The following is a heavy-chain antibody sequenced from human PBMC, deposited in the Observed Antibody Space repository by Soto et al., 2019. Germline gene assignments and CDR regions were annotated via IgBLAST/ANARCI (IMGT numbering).Heavy chain of an antibody. CDR1: DSTFRSYS. CDR2: ISSGSSVI. J-gene: IGHJ3*02. Sequence: EVQLVESGGGLVKPGGSLRLSCVASDSTFRSYSMNWVRQAPGRGLEWVSIISSGSSVIFYADSMKGRFTISRDNAKNSLYLQMNSLRAEDTAVYYCARGGRGYTKDDTFDIWGQGTMVTVSS. D-gene: IGHD2-2*02. CDR3: ARGGRGYTKDDTFDI. V-gene: IGHV3-21*01.